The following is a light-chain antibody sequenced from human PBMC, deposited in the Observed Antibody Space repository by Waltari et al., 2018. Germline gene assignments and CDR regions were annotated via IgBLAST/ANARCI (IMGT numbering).Light chain of an antibody. CDR3: YSSDSTGLRV. V-gene: IGLV3-10*01. J-gene: IGLJ1*01. Sequence: SYALTQTPSVSVSPGQPARITLPGLVFLRKYANWFQQKSGQAPRLVIYEDTKRPSGIPERFSGSSSGTVATLTITGAQGDDEADYYCYSSDSTGLRVFGGGTTVVVL. CDR1: VFLRKY. CDR2: EDT.